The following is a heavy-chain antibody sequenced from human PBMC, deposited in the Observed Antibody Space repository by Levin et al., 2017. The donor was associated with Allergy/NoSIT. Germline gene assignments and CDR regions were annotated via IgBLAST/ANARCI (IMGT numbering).Heavy chain of an antibody. CDR2: ITGTGGNT. CDR3: AKKQGGTTGFSFDV. CDR1: GFSFGDFA. D-gene: IGHD1-14*01. J-gene: IGHJ3*01. Sequence: RGESLKISCAASGFSFGDFAMAWVRQAPGKGLEWVSVITGTGGNTYYGDSVKGRFTVSRDNSKNTLYLELNSLRAEDTAIYYCAKKQGGTTGFSFDVWGQGTMVTVSS. V-gene: IGHV3-23*01.